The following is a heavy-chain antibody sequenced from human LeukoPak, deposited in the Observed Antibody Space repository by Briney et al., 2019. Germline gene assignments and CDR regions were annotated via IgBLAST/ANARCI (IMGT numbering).Heavy chain of an antibody. J-gene: IGHJ4*02. V-gene: IGHV4-59*01. Sequence: PETLSLTCTVSGGSISSYYWSWIRQPPGKGLEWIGYIYYSVSTNYNPSLKSRVTISLDTSKNQFSLKLSSVTAADTAVYYCARAKGYFDYWGQGTLVTVSS. CDR2: IYYSVST. CDR1: GGSISSYY. CDR3: ARAKGYFDY.